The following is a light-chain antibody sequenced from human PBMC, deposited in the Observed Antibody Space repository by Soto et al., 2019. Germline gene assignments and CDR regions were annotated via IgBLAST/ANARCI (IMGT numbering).Light chain of an antibody. V-gene: IGKV3-15*01. CDR2: GAS. Sequence: EIVMTQSPVTLSVSPGERATLSCRASQSVSSNLAWYQQKPGQAPRLLIYGASTRATDIPARFSGSGSGTDFTLTISSLQSEDFAVYYCQQYNNSPLTFGGGTKVEIK. J-gene: IGKJ4*01. CDR3: QQYNNSPLT. CDR1: QSVSSN.